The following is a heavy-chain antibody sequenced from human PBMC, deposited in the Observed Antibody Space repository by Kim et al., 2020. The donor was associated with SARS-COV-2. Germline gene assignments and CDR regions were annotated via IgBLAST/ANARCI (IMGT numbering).Heavy chain of an antibody. J-gene: IGHJ2*01. D-gene: IGHD4-17*01. CDR2: ISSLGDNT. CDR1: GFTFTSYD. V-gene: IGHV3-23*01. Sequence: GGSLRLSCEASGFTFTSYDMSWVRQAPGKGLEWVASISSLGDNTYYTDSVKGRFTICRDNSKNTLLLQRNSLSADDTAVYYCAGSTVTLDAEYFHLWGRGSLVTVSS. CDR3: AGSTVTLDAEYFHL.